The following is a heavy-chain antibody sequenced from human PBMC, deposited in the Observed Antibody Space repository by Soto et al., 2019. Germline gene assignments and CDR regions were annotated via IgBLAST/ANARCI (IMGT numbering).Heavy chain of an antibody. CDR2: ICYSGST. V-gene: IGHV4-31*03. Sequence: QVQLQESGPGLVKPSQTLSLTCTVSGGSISSGGYYWNWIRQHPEMGLEWIGYICYSGSTYYNPSRRRRLTISIDTSNSQFCLKLNAVPAADTAVYYCAKSGYQSFDYWGQGTLVTVSS. CDR1: GGSISSGGYY. J-gene: IGHJ4*02. D-gene: IGHD5-12*01. CDR3: AKSGYQSFDY.